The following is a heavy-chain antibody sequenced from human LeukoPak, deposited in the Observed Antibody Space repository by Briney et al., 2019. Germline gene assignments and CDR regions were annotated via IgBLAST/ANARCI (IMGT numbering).Heavy chain of an antibody. CDR3: ARDTSVSFDY. J-gene: IGHJ4*02. D-gene: IGHD2-2*01. CDR1: GFTLSDHY. CDR2: TRNKANSYTT. Sequence: GSLRLSCAASGFTLSDHYMVWVRQAPGKGLEWVGRTRNKANSYTTDYAASVKGRFTISRDDSKSSLYLQMNSLKTEDTAVYYCARDTSVSFDYWGRGTLVTVSS. V-gene: IGHV3-72*01.